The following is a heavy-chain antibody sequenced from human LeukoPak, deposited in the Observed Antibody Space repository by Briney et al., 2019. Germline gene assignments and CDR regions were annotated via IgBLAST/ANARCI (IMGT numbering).Heavy chain of an antibody. CDR2: ISAAGGVT. CDR3: AKGVRDFYDSSGLLFDY. CDR1: GFSFSSYA. J-gene: IGHJ4*02. Sequence: GGSLRLSCVTSGFSFSSYAMAWVRQAPGKGLEWLSPISAAGGVTYYADSVRGRFTVSRDNSKKTLYLEMNSLRAADTAVYYCAKGVRDFYDSSGLLFDYWGQGTLLTVSS. V-gene: IGHV3-23*01. D-gene: IGHD3-22*01.